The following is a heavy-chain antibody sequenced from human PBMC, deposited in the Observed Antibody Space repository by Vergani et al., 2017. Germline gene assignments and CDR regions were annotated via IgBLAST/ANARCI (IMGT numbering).Heavy chain of an antibody. J-gene: IGHJ4*02. CDR3: VGGLGSGNYYRYIF. CDR1: GFTFSSYS. CDR2: ISSRSTYT. D-gene: IGHD3-10*01. V-gene: IGHV3-21*01. Sequence: EVQLVESGGGLVKPGGSLSLSCAASGFTFSSYSMNWVRQAPGKGLEWVSSISSRSTYTYYADSVKGRFTISRDNAKSSLFLQMNSLRAEATAVFYCVGGLGSGNYYRYIFWGQGILVTVSS.